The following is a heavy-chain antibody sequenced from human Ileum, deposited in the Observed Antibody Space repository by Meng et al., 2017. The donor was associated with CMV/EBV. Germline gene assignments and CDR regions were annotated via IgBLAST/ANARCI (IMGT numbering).Heavy chain of an antibody. V-gene: IGHV1-69*05. Sequence: FSSFSISWVRKAPGQGLQWMGGIIHIFGTRRYAQKFQGRVTITTDESTSTAYMELSSLRSDDTAVYYCARADPNYYDSSGYYGLLDYWGQGTLVTVSS. CDR2: IIHIFGTR. CDR3: ARADPNYYDSSGYYGLLDY. J-gene: IGHJ4*02. CDR1: FSSFS. D-gene: IGHD3-22*01.